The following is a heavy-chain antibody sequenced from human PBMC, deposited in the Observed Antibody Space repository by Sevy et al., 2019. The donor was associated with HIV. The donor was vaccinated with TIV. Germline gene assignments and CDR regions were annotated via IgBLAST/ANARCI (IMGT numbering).Heavy chain of an antibody. V-gene: IGHV3-7*04. J-gene: IGHJ4*02. CDR3: SRAEDY. Sequence: GGSLRLSCAASGFTFSSYWMSWVRQAPGKGLEWVANINEDGGVIYYVDSVKGRFTISRDNAKNSLYLQMNSLTAEDTAVYYCSRAEDYWGQGTLVTVSS. CDR2: INEDGGVI. CDR1: GFTFSSYW.